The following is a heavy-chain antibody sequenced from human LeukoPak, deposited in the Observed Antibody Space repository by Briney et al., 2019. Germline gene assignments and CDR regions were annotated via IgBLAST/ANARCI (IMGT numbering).Heavy chain of an antibody. J-gene: IGHJ4*02. Sequence: PGGSLRLSCVASGFTFSSYAMSWVRQAPGKGLEWVSAISGSGSSGGSTYYADSVKSRFTISRDNSKNTLYLQMNSLRAEDTAVYYCAKSGYNRFDYWGQGTLVTVSS. D-gene: IGHD5-24*01. CDR3: AKSGYNRFDY. CDR1: GFTFSSYA. V-gene: IGHV3-23*01. CDR2: ISGSGSSGGST.